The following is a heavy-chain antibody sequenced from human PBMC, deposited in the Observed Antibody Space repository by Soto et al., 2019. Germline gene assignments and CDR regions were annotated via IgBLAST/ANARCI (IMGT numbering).Heavy chain of an antibody. D-gene: IGHD5-18*01. CDR1: GDSVSSNSAA. V-gene: IGHV6-1*01. CDR3: ARSKGVRYSYGLDFYGMDV. CDR2: TYYRSKWYN. Sequence: SQTLSLTCAISGDSVSSNSAAWNWIRQSPSRGLEWLGRTYYRSKWYNDYAVSVKSRITINPDTSKNQFSLQLNSVTPEDTAVYYCARSKGVRYSYGLDFYGMDVWGQGTTVTVSS. J-gene: IGHJ6*02.